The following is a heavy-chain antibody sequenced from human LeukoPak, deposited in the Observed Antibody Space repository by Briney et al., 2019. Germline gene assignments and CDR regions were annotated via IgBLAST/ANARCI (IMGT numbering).Heavy chain of an antibody. CDR1: GFTFSNYW. CDR2: IKEGGNEK. Sequence: GGSLRLSCAASGFTFSNYWMSWVRQAPGKGLEWVANIKEGGNEKSYVDSMKGRFTISRDNAQNSLYLQMNSLRAEDTAVYYCARDFYYDRSGTLFDSWGQGTLVTVSS. J-gene: IGHJ4*02. V-gene: IGHV3-7*01. D-gene: IGHD3-22*01. CDR3: ARDFYYDRSGTLFDS.